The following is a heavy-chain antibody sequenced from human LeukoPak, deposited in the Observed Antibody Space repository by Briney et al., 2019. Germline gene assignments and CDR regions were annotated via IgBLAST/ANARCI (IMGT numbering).Heavy chain of an antibody. J-gene: IGHJ4*02. CDR3: ARVPTYDSSGYPFDY. CDR1: GYTFTSYY. D-gene: IGHD3-22*01. Sequence: GASVKVSCEASGYTFTSYYMHWVRQAPGQGLEWMGIISPSGGSTSYAQKFQGRVTMTRDTSTSTVYMELSSLRSEDTAVYYCARVPTYDSSGYPFDYWGQGTLVTVSS. V-gene: IGHV1-46*01. CDR2: ISPSGGST.